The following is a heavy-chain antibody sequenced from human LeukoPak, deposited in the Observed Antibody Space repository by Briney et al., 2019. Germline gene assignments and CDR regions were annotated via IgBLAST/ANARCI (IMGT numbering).Heavy chain of an antibody. Sequence: GGSLRLSCAASGFTFDDYTMHWVRQAPGKGLEWVSLISGSGGSTYYADSVKGRFTISRDNSKNTLYLQMSSLRAEDTAVYYCAKEPGSGPFDYWGQGTLVTVSS. D-gene: IGHD6-19*01. CDR2: ISGSGGST. J-gene: IGHJ4*02. V-gene: IGHV3-23*01. CDR3: AKEPGSGPFDY. CDR1: GFTFDDYT.